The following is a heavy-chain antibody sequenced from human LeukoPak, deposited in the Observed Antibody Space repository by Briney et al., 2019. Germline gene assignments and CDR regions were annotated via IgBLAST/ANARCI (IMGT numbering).Heavy chain of an antibody. Sequence: PGGSLRLSCAASGFTFSSYSMNWVRQAPGKGLEWVSSISSSSSYIYYADSVKGRFTISRDNAKNSLYLQMNSLRAEDTAVYYCAREAKTRIAARPDGVLYYYYYMDVWGKGTTVTVSS. CDR1: GFTFSSYS. J-gene: IGHJ6*03. CDR2: ISSSSSYI. CDR3: AREAKTRIAARPDGVLYYYYYMDV. V-gene: IGHV3-21*01. D-gene: IGHD6-6*01.